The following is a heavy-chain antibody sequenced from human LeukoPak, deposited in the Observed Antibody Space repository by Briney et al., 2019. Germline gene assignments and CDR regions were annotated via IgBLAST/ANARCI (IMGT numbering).Heavy chain of an antibody. D-gene: IGHD6-13*01. CDR3: ASGRQLGY. J-gene: IGHJ4*02. CDR2: IKEDGSEK. V-gene: IGHV3-7*01. CDR1: GFTFSNYW. Sequence: GGSLSLSCAASGFTFSNYWMSWVRQAPGKGLEWVANIKEDGSEKYYVDSVKGRFTFSRDNARNSLYLQMNSLRAEDTAVYYCASGRQLGYWGQGTLVTVSS.